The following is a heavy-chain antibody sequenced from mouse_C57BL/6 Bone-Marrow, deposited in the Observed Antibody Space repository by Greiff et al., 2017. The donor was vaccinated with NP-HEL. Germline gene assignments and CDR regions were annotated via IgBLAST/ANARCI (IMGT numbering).Heavy chain of an antibody. CDR1: GYTFTDYE. CDR2: IDPETGGT. CDR3: TRATTVVEGYAMDY. Sequence: VQLQQSGAELVRPGASVTLSCKASGYTFTDYEMHWVKQTPVHGLEWIGAIDPETGGTAYNQKFKGKAILTADKSSSTAYMELRGLTSEDSAVYYCTRATTVVEGYAMDYWGQGTSVTVSS. D-gene: IGHD1-1*01. J-gene: IGHJ4*01. V-gene: IGHV1-15*01.